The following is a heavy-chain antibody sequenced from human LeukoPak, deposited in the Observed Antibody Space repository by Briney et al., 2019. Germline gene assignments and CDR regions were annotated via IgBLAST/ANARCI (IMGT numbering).Heavy chain of an antibody. Sequence: ASVKVSCKASGYTFTGYYMHWVRQAPGQGLEWMGWINPNSGGTNYAQKFQGRVTMTRDTSISTAYMELSRLRSDDTAVYYCARDLLRYFGWDYMDVWGKGTTVTVSS. CDR3: ARDLLRYFGWDYMDV. CDR1: GYTFTGYY. D-gene: IGHD3-9*01. CDR2: INPNSGGT. J-gene: IGHJ6*03. V-gene: IGHV1-2*02.